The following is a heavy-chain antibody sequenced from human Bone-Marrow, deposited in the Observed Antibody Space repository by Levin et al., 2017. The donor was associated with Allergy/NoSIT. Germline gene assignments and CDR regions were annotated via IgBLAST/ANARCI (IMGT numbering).Heavy chain of an antibody. CDR3: ATGFRTPSNYGSGDGNWFDP. D-gene: IGHD3-10*01. V-gene: IGHV4-39*01. CDR1: GGSISSSSYY. J-gene: IGHJ5*02. CDR2: IYYSGST. Sequence: GSLRLSCTVSGGSISSSSYYWGWIRQPPGKGLEWIGSIYYSGSTYYNPSLKSRVTISVDTSKNQFSLKLSSVTAADTAVYYCATGFRTPSNYGSGDGNWFDPWGQGTLVTVSS.